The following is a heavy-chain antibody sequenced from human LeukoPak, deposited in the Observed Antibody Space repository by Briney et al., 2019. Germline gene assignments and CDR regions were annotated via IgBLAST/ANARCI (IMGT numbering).Heavy chain of an antibody. D-gene: IGHD3/OR15-3a*01. J-gene: IGHJ3*02. CDR3: ARALWPGGFDI. Sequence: PGVSLRLSCAASGFTFSDSWMYWVRQAPGKGLVWVAFINTDGSSTNYADSVKGRFTISRDNAKNTLYLQVNSLRAEDTAVYYCARALWPGGFDIWGQRTMVTVSS. CDR1: GFTFSDSW. V-gene: IGHV3-74*01. CDR2: INTDGSST.